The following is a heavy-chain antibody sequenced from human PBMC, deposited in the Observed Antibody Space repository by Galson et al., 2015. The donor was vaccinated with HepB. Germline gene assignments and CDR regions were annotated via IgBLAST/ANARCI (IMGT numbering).Heavy chain of an antibody. J-gene: IGHJ4*02. CDR3: ARQYGSVFDS. V-gene: IGHV6-1*01. CDR2: TYYRSTWRN. Sequence: CAISGDSVSSNGATWNWIRQSPSRGLECLGRTYYRSTWRNDYAVSMKSRLTINSNTSRNQFSLQLNSVTPEDTAVYYCARQYGSVFDSWGQGTLVTVSS. D-gene: IGHD6-19*01. CDR1: GDSVSSNGAT.